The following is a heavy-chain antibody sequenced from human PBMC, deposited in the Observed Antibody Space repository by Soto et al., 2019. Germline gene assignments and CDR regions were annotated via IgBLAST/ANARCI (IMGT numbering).Heavy chain of an antibody. CDR2: INHSGST. CDR3: ARGLSSAYYYDSGSYYAPPYFDF. J-gene: IGHJ4*02. V-gene: IGHV4-34*01. Sequence: TSETLSLTCAVYGGSFSGYYWSWIRQPPGKGLEWIGEINHSGSTNYNPSLKSRVTISVDTSKNQFSLKLSSVTAADTAVYYCARGLSSAYYYDSGSYYAPPYFDFWGQGTLVTVSS. D-gene: IGHD3-10*01. CDR1: GGSFSGYY.